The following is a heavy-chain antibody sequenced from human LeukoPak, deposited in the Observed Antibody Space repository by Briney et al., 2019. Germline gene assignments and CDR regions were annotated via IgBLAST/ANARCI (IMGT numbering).Heavy chain of an antibody. D-gene: IGHD2-2*01. CDR1: GGSISTYY. J-gene: IGHJ4*02. CDR3: GRLNLPAVSGAFDY. Sequence: SETLSLTCTVSGGSISTYYWSWIRQPAGKGLEWIGRIHNSGTTHYNPSLRSRVTLSIDTSKNQFSLKLSSVTAADTAVYYCGRLNLPAVSGAFDYWGQGTLVTVSS. V-gene: IGHV4-4*07. CDR2: IHNSGTT.